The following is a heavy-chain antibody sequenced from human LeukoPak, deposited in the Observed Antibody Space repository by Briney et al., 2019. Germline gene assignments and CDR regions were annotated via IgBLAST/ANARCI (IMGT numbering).Heavy chain of an antibody. CDR2: IYPGDSDT. Sequence: GESLKISCKGSGYSFTSYWIGWVRQMPGKGLEWMGIIYPGDSDTRYSPSFQGQVTISADKSISTAYLQWSSLKASDTAMYYCARGVTARDCSSTSCQGAYFDYWGQGTLVTVSS. V-gene: IGHV5-51*01. D-gene: IGHD2-2*01. CDR3: ARGVTARDCSSTSCQGAYFDY. CDR1: GYSFTSYW. J-gene: IGHJ4*02.